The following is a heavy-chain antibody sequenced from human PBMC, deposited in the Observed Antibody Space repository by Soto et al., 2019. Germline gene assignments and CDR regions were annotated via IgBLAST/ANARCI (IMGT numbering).Heavy chain of an antibody. CDR3: ARGRYGNY. CDR1: GYAFTTYG. J-gene: IGHJ4*02. CDR2: ISAHNGNT. Sequence: QVHLVQSGAEVKKPGASVKVSCKGSGYAFTTYGITWVRQAPGQGLEWMGWISAHNGNTNYAQKLQGRVTVTRDTSTSTAYMEMGSMRSDDTGEYSCARGRYGNYWGQGDLVTATS. V-gene: IGHV1-18*01. D-gene: IGHD1-1*01.